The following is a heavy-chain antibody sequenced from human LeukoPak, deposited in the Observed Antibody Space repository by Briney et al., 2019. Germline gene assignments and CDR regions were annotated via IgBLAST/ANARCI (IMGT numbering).Heavy chain of an antibody. CDR1: GGSISSSSFY. D-gene: IGHD6-19*01. Sequence: SETLSLTCTVSGGSISSSSFYWGWIRQPPGKGLEWSGTIFYSGSTYYNPSLRSRVTMSVDTSKNQFSLRLSSVTAADTAVYYCARQGYISGQGFRNNWFDPWGQGSLVTVSS. J-gene: IGHJ5*02. CDR2: IFYSGST. CDR3: ARQGYISGQGFRNNWFDP. V-gene: IGHV4-39*01.